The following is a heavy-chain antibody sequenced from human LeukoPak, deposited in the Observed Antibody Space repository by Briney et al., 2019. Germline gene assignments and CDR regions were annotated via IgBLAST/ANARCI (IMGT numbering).Heavy chain of an antibody. CDR1: GGSFSGYY. CDR2: INHSGST. Sequence: SETLSLTCAVYGGSFSGYYWGWIRQPPGKGLEWIGEINHSGSTNYNPSLKSRVTISVDTSKNQFSLKLSSVTAADTAVYYCARFHYYGSGSYWGQGTLVTVSS. J-gene: IGHJ4*02. D-gene: IGHD3-10*01. CDR3: ARFHYYGSGSY. V-gene: IGHV4-34*01.